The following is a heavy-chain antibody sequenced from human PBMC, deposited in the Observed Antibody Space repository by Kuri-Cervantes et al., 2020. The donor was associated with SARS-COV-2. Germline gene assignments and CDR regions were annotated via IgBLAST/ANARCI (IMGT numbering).Heavy chain of an antibody. CDR1: GGTFSSYA. D-gene: IGHD5-24*01. Sequence: SVKVSCKASGGTFSSYAISWVRQAPGQGLEWMGGIIPIFGTANYAQKFQGRVTVTADKSTSTAYMELSSLRSEDTAVYYCARFGSQEDGYNSGNYWGQGTLVTVSS. CDR2: IIPIFGTA. CDR3: ARFGSQEDGYNSGNY. V-gene: IGHV1-69*06. J-gene: IGHJ4*02.